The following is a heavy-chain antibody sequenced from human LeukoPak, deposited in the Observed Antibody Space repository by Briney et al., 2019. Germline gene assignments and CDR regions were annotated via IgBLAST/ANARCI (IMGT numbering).Heavy chain of an antibody. CDR3: ARQGSYYDLVYYYYGMDV. CDR1: GGSINNYY. D-gene: IGHD3-10*01. J-gene: IGHJ6*02. V-gene: IGHV4-59*08. CDR2: IYETGHT. Sequence: SETLSLTCTVSGGSINNYYWSWIRQPPGKGLEWIAYIYETGHTGYNPSLKTRVTISLDTSRNQFSLKLNSVTAADTAVYYCARQGSYYDLVYYYYGMDVWGQGTTVTVSS.